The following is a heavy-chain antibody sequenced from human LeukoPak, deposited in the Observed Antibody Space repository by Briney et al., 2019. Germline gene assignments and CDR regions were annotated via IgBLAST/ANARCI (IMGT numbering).Heavy chain of an antibody. Sequence: GGSLRLSCAASGFTFSSYAMSWVRQAPGKGLEWVSYISSSSSTIYYADSVKGRFTTSRDNAKNSLYLQMNSLRAEDTAVYYCARDTPYYDFWSGYYYYYYMDVWGKGTTVTVSS. J-gene: IGHJ6*03. CDR1: GFTFSSYA. D-gene: IGHD3-3*01. CDR3: ARDTPYYDFWSGYYYYYYMDV. CDR2: ISSSSSTI. V-gene: IGHV3-48*01.